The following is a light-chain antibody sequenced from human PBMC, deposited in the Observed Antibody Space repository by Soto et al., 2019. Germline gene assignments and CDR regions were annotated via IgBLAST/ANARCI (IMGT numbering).Light chain of an antibody. V-gene: IGKV1-5*03. Sequence: DIQMTQSPSPLSASVGVRVTITCRASQSLNDWLAWFQQKPGKAPNLLIYKVSNLESGVPSRFSGSGSGTEFTLTISSLQPDDFATYYCQQYNGYSWAFGQGTKVEIK. J-gene: IGKJ1*01. CDR3: QQYNGYSWA. CDR1: QSLNDW. CDR2: KVS.